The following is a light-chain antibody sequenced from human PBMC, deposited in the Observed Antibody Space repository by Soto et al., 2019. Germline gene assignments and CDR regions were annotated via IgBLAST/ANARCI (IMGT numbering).Light chain of an antibody. V-gene: IGKV1-5*03. CDR1: QSISSG. CDR2: KAS. CDR3: YQYIRYS. J-gene: IGKJ1*01. Sequence: DIQMTQSPSTLSASVGDRVTITCRDSQSISSGLAWYQQKPGKAPKLLIYKASSLESGVPSRFSGSGSGTEFTLTISGLQPDDFATYYCYQYIRYSFGEGTKVDI.